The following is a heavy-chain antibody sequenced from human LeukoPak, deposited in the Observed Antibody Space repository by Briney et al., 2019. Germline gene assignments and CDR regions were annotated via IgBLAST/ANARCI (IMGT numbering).Heavy chain of an antibody. J-gene: IGHJ4*02. CDR1: GFTFDDYG. Sequence: PGGSLRLSCAASGFTFDDYGMSWVRQAPGKGLEWVSVISGSGGSTYYADSVKGRFTISRDNSKNTLYLQMNSLRAEDTAVYYCAKCLYSSSWPRLDYWGQGTLVTVSS. D-gene: IGHD6-13*01. CDR3: AKCLYSSSWPRLDY. V-gene: IGHV3-23*01. CDR2: ISGSGGST.